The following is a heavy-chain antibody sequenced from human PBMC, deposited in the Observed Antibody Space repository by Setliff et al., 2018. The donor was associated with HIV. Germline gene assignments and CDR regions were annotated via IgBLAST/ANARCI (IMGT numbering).Heavy chain of an antibody. CDR1: GFTFSTYA. Sequence: PGGSLRLSCAASGFTFSTYAMSWVRQAPGRGLEWVSAISATTGDTYYADSVKGRFTISRDNSKNTLSLQMNSLRADDTAVYYCAKQKGQQLPQYYFDYWGQGTLVTVSS. D-gene: IGHD6-13*01. CDR2: ISATTGDT. J-gene: IGHJ4*02. CDR3: AKQKGQQLPQYYFDY. V-gene: IGHV3-23*01.